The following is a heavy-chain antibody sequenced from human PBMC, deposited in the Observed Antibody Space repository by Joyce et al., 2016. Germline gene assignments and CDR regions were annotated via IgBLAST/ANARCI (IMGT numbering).Heavy chain of an antibody. Sequence: EVQLVQSGAEVQKPGASLKISCKSSGFSFNGYWIAWVRQMPGKGLEWMGNIYPGDSRTRYRPSFQGQVTISADKAINTAYLHWSSLKASDTAIYYCARVISHSHFDTWGQGTLVTVSS. CDR3: ARVISHSHFDT. CDR2: IYPGDSRT. V-gene: IGHV5-51*01. J-gene: IGHJ4*02. CDR1: GFSFNGYW. D-gene: IGHD2-21*01.